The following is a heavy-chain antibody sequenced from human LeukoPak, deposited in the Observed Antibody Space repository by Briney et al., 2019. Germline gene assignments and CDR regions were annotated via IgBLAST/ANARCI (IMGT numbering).Heavy chain of an antibody. CDR1: GGSISSGGYY. Sequence: SQTLSLTCTVSGGSISSGGYYWSWIRQHPGKGLEWIGYIYYSGSTYYNPSLKSRVTISVDTSKNQFSLKLSSVTAADTAVYYCARGYDSSGYYQYYFDYWGQGTLVTVSP. CDR2: IYYSGST. V-gene: IGHV4-31*03. CDR3: ARGYDSSGYYQYYFDY. D-gene: IGHD3-22*01. J-gene: IGHJ4*02.